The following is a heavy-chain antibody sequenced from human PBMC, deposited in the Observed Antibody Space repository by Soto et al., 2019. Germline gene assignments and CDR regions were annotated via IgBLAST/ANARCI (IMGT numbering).Heavy chain of an antibody. CDR3: ARDRISVTEGFDY. J-gene: IGHJ4*02. D-gene: IGHD6-19*01. CDR1: GGSISSYY. Sequence: QVQLQESGPGLVKPSETLSLTCTDSGGSISSYYWSWIRQPPEKGLEWIGYIYYSGSTNYNPSLKSRVTISVDTSKNQFSLNLSSVTAADTAVYYCARDRISVTEGFDYWGQGTLVTVSS. V-gene: IGHV4-59*01. CDR2: IYYSGST.